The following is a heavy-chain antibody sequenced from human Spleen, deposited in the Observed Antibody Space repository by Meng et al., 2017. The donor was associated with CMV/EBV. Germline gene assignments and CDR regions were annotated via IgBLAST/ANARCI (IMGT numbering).Heavy chain of an antibody. D-gene: IGHD2-2*02. J-gene: IGHJ5*02. CDR3: ARAPPGYCTTTSCYIGRGRRGDWFDP. CDR1: GYTFTAFY. Sequence: ASVKVSCKASGYTFTAFYMHWVRQAPGQGLEWMGWINPNSGVTHYAQKFQGRVTMTRDTSISTAHMELSRLGSGDTAVYYCARAPPGYCTTTSCYIGRGRRGDWFDPWGQGTPVTVSS. V-gene: IGHV1-2*02. CDR2: INPNSGVT.